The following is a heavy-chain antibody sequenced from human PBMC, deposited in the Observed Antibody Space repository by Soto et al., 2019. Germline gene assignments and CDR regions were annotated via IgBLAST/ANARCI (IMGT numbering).Heavy chain of an antibody. J-gene: IGHJ6*02. CDR2: IKRKIDGEAT. CDR3: TTGSVEGV. Sequence: EVQLVESGGDLVKPGGSLRLSCAASGFSFSNAWMNWVRQAPGKGLEWVGRIKRKIDGEATDYAGPVKGRFTVFRDDSKSALYLQTNSLKGDDTAVYYCTTGSVEGVWGQGTTVTVS. D-gene: IGHD2-15*01. V-gene: IGHV3-15*07. CDR1: GFSFSNAW.